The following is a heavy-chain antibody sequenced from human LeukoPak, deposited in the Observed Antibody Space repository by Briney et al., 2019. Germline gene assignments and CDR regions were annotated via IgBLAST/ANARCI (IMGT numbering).Heavy chain of an antibody. V-gene: IGHV4-4*02. Sequence: SETLSLTCAVSGGSISSSNLWSLVRQPPGKGLEWIGEIYHSGSTNYNPSLKSRVTISVDKSKNQFSLKLSSVTAADTAVYYCARDAIAAADAFDYWGQGTLVTVSS. CDR2: IYHSGST. CDR1: GGSISSSNL. J-gene: IGHJ4*02. D-gene: IGHD6-13*01. CDR3: ARDAIAAADAFDY.